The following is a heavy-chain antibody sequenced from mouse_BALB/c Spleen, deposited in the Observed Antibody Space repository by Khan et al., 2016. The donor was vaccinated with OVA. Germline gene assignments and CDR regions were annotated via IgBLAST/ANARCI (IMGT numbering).Heavy chain of an antibody. Sequence: EVQLQESGPGLVKPSQSLSLTCTVTGYSITTDYAWNWIRQFPGNKLEWMGYISYSGNTKYNPSLKSRISITRDTSKNQFFLQLKSVTTEDTARYYYARVCGGDIDYWGQGTTLTVSS. V-gene: IGHV3-2*02. CDR2: ISYSGNT. D-gene: IGHD3-3*01. J-gene: IGHJ2*01. CDR1: GYSITTDYA. CDR3: ARVCGGDIDY.